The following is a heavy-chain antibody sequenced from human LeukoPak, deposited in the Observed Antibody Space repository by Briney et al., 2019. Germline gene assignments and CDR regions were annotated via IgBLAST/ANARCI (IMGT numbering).Heavy chain of an antibody. CDR1: GGSISSYY. CDR2: IYYSGTT. D-gene: IGHD3-16*01. Sequence: SETLSLTCTVSGGSISSYYWSWIRQPPGKGLEWIGYIYYSGTTNYNPSLKSRVTISVDTSKNQFSLKLSSVTAADTAIYYCARDLGEWGFDYWGQGTLVTVSS. V-gene: IGHV4-59*01. CDR3: ARDLGEWGFDY. J-gene: IGHJ4*02.